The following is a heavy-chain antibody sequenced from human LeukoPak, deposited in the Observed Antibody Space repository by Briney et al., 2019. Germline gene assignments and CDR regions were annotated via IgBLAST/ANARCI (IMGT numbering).Heavy chain of an antibody. CDR1: GGTFSSYA. V-gene: IGHV1-69*04. Sequence: ASVKVSCKASGGTFSSYAISWVRQAPGQGLEWMGRIIPILGIANYAQKFQGRVTITADKSTSTAYMELSSLRSEDTAVYYCAKDWGQLTAIAAAGTEGDYWGQGTLVTVSS. J-gene: IGHJ4*02. CDR2: IIPILGIA. D-gene: IGHD6-13*01. CDR3: AKDWGQLTAIAAAGTEGDY.